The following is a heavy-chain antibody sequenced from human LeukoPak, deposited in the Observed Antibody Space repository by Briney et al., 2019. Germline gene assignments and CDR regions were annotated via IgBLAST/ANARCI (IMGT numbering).Heavy chain of an antibody. CDR1: GFTFSSYS. Sequence: GGSLRLSCAASGFTFSSYSMKWVRQAPGKGLEWVSSISSSSYIYYADSVKGRFTISGDNAKNSLYLQMNSLRVEDTAVYYCARDHNYAFDNWGQGTLVTVSS. CDR3: ARDHNYAFDN. V-gene: IGHV3-21*01. J-gene: IGHJ4*02. CDR2: ISSSSYI. D-gene: IGHD1-1*01.